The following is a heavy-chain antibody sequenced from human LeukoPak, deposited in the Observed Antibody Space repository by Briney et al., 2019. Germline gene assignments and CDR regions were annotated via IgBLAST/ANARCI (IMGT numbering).Heavy chain of an antibody. Sequence: GGSLRLSCAASGFTFSSYWMSWVRQAPGKGLEWVANIKQDGSEKYYVDSVKGRFTISRDNVKNSLYRQMNSLRAEDTAVYYCARVMERAYDFWSDDYMDVWGKGTTVTVSS. CDR2: IKQDGSEK. CDR3: ARVMERAYDFWSDDYMDV. V-gene: IGHV3-7*01. CDR1: GFTFSSYW. J-gene: IGHJ6*03. D-gene: IGHD3-3*01.